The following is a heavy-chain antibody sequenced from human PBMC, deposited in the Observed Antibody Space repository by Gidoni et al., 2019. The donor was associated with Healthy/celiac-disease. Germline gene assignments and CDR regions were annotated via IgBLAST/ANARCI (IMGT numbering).Heavy chain of an antibody. V-gene: IGHV2-70*01. CDR1: GFSLSTSGMC. CDR2: IDWDDDK. Sequence: QVTLRESGPALVKPTQTLTLTCTFSGFSLSTSGMCVSWIRQPPGKALEWLALIDWDDDKYYSTSLKTRLTISKDTSKNQVVLTMTNMDPVDTATYYCARCPMVRGDTAYYYYGMDVWGQGTTVTVSS. D-gene: IGHD3-10*01. J-gene: IGHJ6*02. CDR3: ARCPMVRGDTAYYYYGMDV.